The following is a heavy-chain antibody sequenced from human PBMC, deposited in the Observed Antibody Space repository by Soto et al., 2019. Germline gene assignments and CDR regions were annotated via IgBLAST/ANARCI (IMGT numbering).Heavy chain of an antibody. CDR3: ARGRASGSYYLLDY. CDR2: INPNSGNI. J-gene: IGHJ4*02. D-gene: IGHD3-10*01. V-gene: IGHV1-8*01. Sequence: RASVKVSCKASGDTFTTYDINWLRQATGHGLEWMGWINPNSGNIGYAQRFQGRVTMTRDTAIRTAYMEVSSLRSDDTAVYYCARGRASGSYYLLDYWGQGTLVTVSS. CDR1: GDTFTTYD.